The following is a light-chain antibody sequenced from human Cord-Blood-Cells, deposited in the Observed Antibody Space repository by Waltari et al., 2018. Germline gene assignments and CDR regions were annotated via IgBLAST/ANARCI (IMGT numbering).Light chain of an antibody. CDR1: SSCFGSYNL. CDR2: EGS. Sequence: QSALTRPSSVCGSPGQSNTISCTGTSSCFGSYNLVSWYQQHPGKATKRMSYEGSQRPSGVSYLCCGSESRNTASLASSGLQAEDEADYYCCSYAGSSTYVFGTGTKVTVL. CDR3: CSYAGSSTYV. V-gene: IGLV2-23*01. J-gene: IGLJ1*01.